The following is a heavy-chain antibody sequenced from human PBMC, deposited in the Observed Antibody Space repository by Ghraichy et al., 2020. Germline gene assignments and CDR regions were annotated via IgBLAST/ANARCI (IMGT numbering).Heavy chain of an antibody. V-gene: IGHV4-34*01. Sequence: GSLRLSCAVYGGSFSGYYWSWIRQPPGKGLEWIGEINHSGSTNYNPSLKSRVTISVDTSKNQFSLKLSSVTAADTAVYYCARGQRITMIVVVTRDYFDYWGQGTLVTVSS. D-gene: IGHD3-22*01. J-gene: IGHJ4*02. CDR3: ARGQRITMIVVVTRDYFDY. CDR1: GGSFSGYY. CDR2: INHSGST.